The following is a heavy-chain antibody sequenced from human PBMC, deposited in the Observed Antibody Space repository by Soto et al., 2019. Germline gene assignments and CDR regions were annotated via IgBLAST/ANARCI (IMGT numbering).Heavy chain of an antibody. Sequence: PSETLSLTCTVSGGSISSSSYYWGWIRPPPGKGLEWIGSIYYSGSTYYNPSLKSRVTISVDTSKNQFSMKLSSVTAADTAVYYCARDNYGIYYYYGIDDWGQGTTVTVSS. CDR3: ARDNYGIYYYYGIDD. CDR1: GGSISSSSYY. CDR2: IYYSGST. V-gene: IGHV4-39*02. J-gene: IGHJ6*02. D-gene: IGHD3-10*01.